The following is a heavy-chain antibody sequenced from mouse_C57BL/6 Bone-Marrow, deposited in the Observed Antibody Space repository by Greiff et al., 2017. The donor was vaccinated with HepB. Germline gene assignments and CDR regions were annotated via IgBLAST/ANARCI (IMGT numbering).Heavy chain of an antibody. Sequence: EVQGVESGGGLVQPGGSLKLSCAASGFTFSDYYMYWVRQTPEKRLEWVAYISNGGGSTYYPDTVKGRFTISRDNAKNTLYLQMSRLKSEDTAMYYCARQGIYYDYDDAMDYWGQGTSGTVSS. CDR2: ISNGGGST. CDR3: ARQGIYYDYDDAMDY. V-gene: IGHV5-12*01. CDR1: GFTFSDYY. D-gene: IGHD2-4*01. J-gene: IGHJ4*01.